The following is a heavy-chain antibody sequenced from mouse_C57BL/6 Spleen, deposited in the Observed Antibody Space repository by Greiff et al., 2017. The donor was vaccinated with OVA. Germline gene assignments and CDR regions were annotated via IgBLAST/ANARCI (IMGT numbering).Heavy chain of an antibody. J-gene: IGHJ4*01. Sequence: EVQLVESGGGLVQPGGSLSLSCAASGFTFTDYYMSWVRQPPGKALEWLGFIRNKANGYTTEYSASVKGRFTISRDNSQSILYLQMNALRAEDSATYYCARYLWDGERYYYAMDYWGQGTSVTVSS. CDR1: GFTFTDYY. V-gene: IGHV7-3*01. CDR3: ARYLWDGERYYYAMDY. CDR2: IRNKANGYTT. D-gene: IGHD4-1*01.